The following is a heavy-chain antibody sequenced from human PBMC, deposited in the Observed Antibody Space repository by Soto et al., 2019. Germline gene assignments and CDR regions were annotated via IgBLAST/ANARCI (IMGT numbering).Heavy chain of an antibody. CDR2: IYYSGRT. CDR3: ARMRGLGEISPYFDY. V-gene: IGHV4-59*01. J-gene: IGHJ4*02. CDR1: GGSISDYQ. Sequence: QVQLQESGPGLVRPSETLSLTCSVSGGSISDYQWNWIRQSPGKGLEWIGYIYYSGRTNYNPSLKSRVTISPDTATKQVSLGLKSVTAADTAVYYCARMRGLGEISPYFDYRGQGTLVTVS. D-gene: IGHD3-16*02.